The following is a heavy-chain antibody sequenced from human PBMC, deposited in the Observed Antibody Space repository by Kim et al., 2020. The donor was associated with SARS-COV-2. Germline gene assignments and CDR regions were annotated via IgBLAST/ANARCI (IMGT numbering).Heavy chain of an antibody. Sequence: GGSLRLSCAASGFTFSDYGMHWVRQAPGKGLEWLADISFDGVNKIYADSVKGRFTISRDNSKNMLYLQMSGLTTEDTAVYYCASGYPLAETGPTLPCDWWGQGTPVTVSS. CDR2: ISFDGVNK. V-gene: IGHV3-30*03. D-gene: IGHD2-21*02. CDR3: ASGYPLAETGPTLPCDW. CDR1: GFTFSDYG. J-gene: IGHJ1*01.